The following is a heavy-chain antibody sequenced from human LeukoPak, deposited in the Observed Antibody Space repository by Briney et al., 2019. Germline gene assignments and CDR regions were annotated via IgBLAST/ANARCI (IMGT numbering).Heavy chain of an antibody. D-gene: IGHD6-19*01. J-gene: IGHJ4*02. CDR1: GFTFSSYP. CDR2: ISDSGGST. V-gene: IGHV3-23*01. Sequence: TGGSLRLSCAASGFTFSSYPMSWVRQAPGKGLEWVSVISDSGGSTYYADSVTGRFTISRDNSKNTLFLQMNSLRAEDTAVYYCAKRAQIHSSDWTTPFFDHWGQGTLVTVSS. CDR3: AKRAQIHSSDWTTPFFDH.